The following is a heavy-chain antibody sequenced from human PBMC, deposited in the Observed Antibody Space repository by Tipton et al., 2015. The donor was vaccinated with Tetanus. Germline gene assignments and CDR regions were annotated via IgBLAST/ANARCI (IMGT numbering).Heavy chain of an antibody. V-gene: IGHV4-61*01. J-gene: IGHJ4*02. CDR2: IYYSGST. D-gene: IGHD1-14*01. CDR1: GGSVRSGSYS. CDR3: ARGTGDY. Sequence: TLSLICTVSGGSVRSGSYSWNWIRQPPGKGLESIGYIYYSGSTYYNPSLKSRVTISVDTSRNQFSLKLSSVTAADTAVYYCARGTGDYWGQGTLVTVSS.